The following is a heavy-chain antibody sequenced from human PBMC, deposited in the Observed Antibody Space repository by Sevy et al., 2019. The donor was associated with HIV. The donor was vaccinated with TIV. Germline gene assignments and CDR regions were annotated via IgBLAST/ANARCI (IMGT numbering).Heavy chain of an antibody. CDR2: ISRSGGST. CDR1: GFTLSSYG. V-gene: IGHV3-23*01. CDR3: AKDPRSPAHVLRFLEWLNWFDP. D-gene: IGHD3-3*01. Sequence: GGSLRLSCAASGFTLSSYGMSWVRQAPGKGLEWVSAISRSGGSTYYADSVKGRFTISRDNSKNTLYLQMNSLRAEDTAVYYCAKDPRSPAHVLRFLEWLNWFDPWGQGTLVTVSS. J-gene: IGHJ5*02.